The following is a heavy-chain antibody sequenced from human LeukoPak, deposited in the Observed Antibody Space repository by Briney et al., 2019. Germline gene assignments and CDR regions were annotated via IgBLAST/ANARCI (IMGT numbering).Heavy chain of an antibody. CDR3: ARGPPLGYSGRYRGPWFDP. J-gene: IGHJ5*02. Sequence: PSETLSLTCTVSGGSISSSSYYWGWIRQPPGKGLEWIGSIYYSGSTYYNPSLKSRVTISVDTSKNQFSLKLSSVTAADTAVYYCARGPPLGYSGRYRGPWFDPWGQGTLVTVSS. CDR1: GGSISSSSYY. CDR2: IYYSGST. V-gene: IGHV4-39*01. D-gene: IGHD1-26*01.